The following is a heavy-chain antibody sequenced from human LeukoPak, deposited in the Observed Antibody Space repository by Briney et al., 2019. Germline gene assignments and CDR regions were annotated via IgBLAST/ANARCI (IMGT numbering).Heavy chain of an antibody. J-gene: IGHJ4*02. CDR2: INPSGGST. CDR1: GYTFTSYY. D-gene: IGHD3-22*01. V-gene: IGHV1-46*01. CDR3: ARDPPTYYYDSSGYYFDY. Sequence: GASVKVSCKASGYTFTSYYMHWVRQAPGQGLEWMGIINPSGGSTSYAQKFQGRVTMTRDTSISTAYMELSRLRSDDTAVYYCARDPPTYYYDSSGYYFDYWGQGTLVTVSS.